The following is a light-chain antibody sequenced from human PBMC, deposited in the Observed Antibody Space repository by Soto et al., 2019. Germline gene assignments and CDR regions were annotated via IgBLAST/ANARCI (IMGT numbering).Light chain of an antibody. CDR3: QSYDSSLSGSV. J-gene: IGLJ2*01. CDR2: GNS. V-gene: IGLV1-40*01. Sequence: QSVLTPPPSVSGAPGQRVTISCTGSSSNIGAGYHVHWYQQLPGTAPKLLIYGNSNRPSGVPDRFSGSKSGTSASLAITGLQAEDEADYNCQSYDSSLSGSVFGGGTKRTVL. CDR1: SSNIGAGYH.